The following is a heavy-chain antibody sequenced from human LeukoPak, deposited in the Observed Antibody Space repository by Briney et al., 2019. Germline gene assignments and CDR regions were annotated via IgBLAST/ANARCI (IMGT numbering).Heavy chain of an antibody. CDR1: GYTFTSYG. J-gene: IGHJ6*02. CDR3: ARVVQGAIGSPYYGMDV. D-gene: IGHD2-2*01. V-gene: IGHV1-2*02. Sequence: GASVKVSCKASGYTFTSYGISWVRQAPGQGLEWMGWMSPNSDATNYAQKFQGRVTMTRDTSISTAYMDLSRLRSDDTAVYYCARVVQGAIGSPYYGMDVWGQGTTVTVSS. CDR2: MSPNSDAT.